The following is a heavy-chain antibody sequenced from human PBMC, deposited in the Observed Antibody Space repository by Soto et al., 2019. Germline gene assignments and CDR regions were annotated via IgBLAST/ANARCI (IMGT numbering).Heavy chain of an antibody. Sequence: ASVKVSCKTSGYTFTGFDISWVRQAPGQGLEWMGWISAYNGNTNYAQKFQGRVTMTTDTSTSTAYMELRRLRSDDTAVYYCARDFPSLPNKGGAPDICGQGSLVTGSS. CDR1: GYTFTGFD. J-gene: IGHJ3*02. V-gene: IGHV1-18*01. CDR2: ISAYNGNT. CDR3: ARDFPSLPNKGGAPDI. D-gene: IGHD2-15*01.